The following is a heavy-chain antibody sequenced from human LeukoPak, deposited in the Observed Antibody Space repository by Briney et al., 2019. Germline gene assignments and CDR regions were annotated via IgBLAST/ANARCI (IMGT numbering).Heavy chain of an antibody. CDR1: GFTFSSYE. CDR2: ISSSGSTI. CDR3: ASKLGDYYYFDY. Sequence: PGGSLRLSCAASGFTFSSYEMNWVRQAPGKGLEWVSYISSSGSTIYYADSVKGRFTISRDNAKNSLYLQMNSLRAEDTAVYYCASKLGDYYYFDYWGQGTLVTVSS. V-gene: IGHV3-48*03. D-gene: IGHD3-16*01. J-gene: IGHJ4*02.